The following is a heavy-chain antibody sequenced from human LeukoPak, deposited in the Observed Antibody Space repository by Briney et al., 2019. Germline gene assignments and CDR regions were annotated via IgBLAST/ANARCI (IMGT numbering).Heavy chain of an antibody. V-gene: IGHV3-23*01. CDR3: ANSKGIAVAGTFDY. CDR1: GFTFSSYA. J-gene: IGHJ4*02. CDR2: ISGSGGST. D-gene: IGHD6-19*01. Sequence: GGSLRLSCAASGFTFSSYAMSWVRQAPGKGLEWVSAISGSGGSTYYADSVKGRFTISRDNSKNTLYLQMNSLRAEDTAVYHCANSKGIAVAGTFDYWGQGTLVTVSS.